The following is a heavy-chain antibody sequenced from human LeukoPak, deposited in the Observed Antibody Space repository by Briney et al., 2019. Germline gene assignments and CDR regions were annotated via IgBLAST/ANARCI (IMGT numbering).Heavy chain of an antibody. J-gene: IGHJ4*02. CDR1: GFSFEDYA. Sequence: PGRSLRLSCAVSGFSFEDYAMHWVRQAPGKGLEWVSGITWNRGNIRYAASVKGRFTISRDTAKNSLYLQMNSLRAEDTAVYYCARDLMGIAYRGAFYYWGQGTLVTVSS. V-gene: IGHV3-9*01. CDR2: ITWNRGNI. D-gene: IGHD6-13*01. CDR3: ARDLMGIAYRGAFYY.